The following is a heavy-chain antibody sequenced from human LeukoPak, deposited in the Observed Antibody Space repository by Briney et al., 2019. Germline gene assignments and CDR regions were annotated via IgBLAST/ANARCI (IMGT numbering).Heavy chain of an antibody. CDR1: GGSISSYS. Sequence: SETLSLTCTVSGGSISSYSWSWIRQSPGKGLEGIGYIYTTGSTNFNPSLKSRVTISVDTSKTLFSLKLSSVTAADTAVYYCARHRDAFDLGGRGTMVTVSA. CDR2: IYTTGST. J-gene: IGHJ3*01. CDR3: ARHRDAFDL. V-gene: IGHV4-4*09.